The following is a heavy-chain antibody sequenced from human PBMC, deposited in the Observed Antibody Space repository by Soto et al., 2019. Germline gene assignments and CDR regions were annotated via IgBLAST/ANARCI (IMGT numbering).Heavy chain of an antibody. CDR2: MNPNSGNT. CDR3: ASKQSGEYCSVGSCYSFRDAFDI. D-gene: IGHD2-15*01. J-gene: IGHJ3*02. V-gene: IGHV1-8*01. CDR1: GYTFTSYD. Sequence: QVQLVQSGAEVKKPGASVKVSCKASGYTFTSYDINWVRQATGQGLEWMGWMNPNSGNTGYAQKFQGRVTMTRNTSISTAYMELSCLRSEDKAVYYCASKQSGEYCSVGSCYSFRDAFDIWGQGTMVTVSS.